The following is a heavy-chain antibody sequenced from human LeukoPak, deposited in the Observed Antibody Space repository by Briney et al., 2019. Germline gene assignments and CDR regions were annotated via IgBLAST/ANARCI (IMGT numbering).Heavy chain of an antibody. D-gene: IGHD3-10*01. CDR2: IYYSGST. CDR1: GGCISSYY. CDR3: ARDRVYGSGSYFNYYYGMDV. Sequence: SETLFLTCAVSGGCISSYYWSWIRQPPGKGLEWIGYIYYSGSTNYNPSLKSRVTISVDTSKNQFSLKLSSVTAADTAVYYCARDRVYGSGSYFNYYYGMDVWGQGTTVTVSS. J-gene: IGHJ6*02. V-gene: IGHV4-59*01.